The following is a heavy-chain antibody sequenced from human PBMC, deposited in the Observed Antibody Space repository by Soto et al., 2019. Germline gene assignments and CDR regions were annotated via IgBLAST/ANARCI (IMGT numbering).Heavy chain of an antibody. CDR3: ARVYGSGSLFEDYYYGMDV. CDR2: IYYSGST. CDR1: GGSISNLY. V-gene: IGHV4-59*11. D-gene: IGHD3-10*01. J-gene: IGHJ6*02. Sequence: SETLSLPWTVSGGSISNLYWSWILQPPGKGLEWIGYIYYSGSTNYNPSLKSRVTISVDTSKNQFSLKLSSVTAADTAVYYCARVYGSGSLFEDYYYGMDVWGQGTTVTVSS.